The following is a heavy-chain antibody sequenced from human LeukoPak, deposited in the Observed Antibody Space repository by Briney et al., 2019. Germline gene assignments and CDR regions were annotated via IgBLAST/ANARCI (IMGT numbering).Heavy chain of an antibody. V-gene: IGHV4-30-2*01. J-gene: IGHJ4*02. Sequence: PSETLSLTCTVSGGSLSSGGYYWSWIRQPPGKGLEWIGYINHSGSTNYNPSLKSRVTISVDTSKNQFSLKLSSVTAADTAVYYCARFGSGWHYFDYWGQGTLVTVSS. CDR1: GGSLSSGGYY. D-gene: IGHD6-19*01. CDR3: ARFGSGWHYFDY. CDR2: INHSGST.